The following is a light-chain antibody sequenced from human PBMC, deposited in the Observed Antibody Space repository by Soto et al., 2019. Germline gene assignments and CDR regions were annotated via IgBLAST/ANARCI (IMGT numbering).Light chain of an antibody. V-gene: IGLV4-69*01. CDR3: SSYTTRSLLV. J-gene: IGLJ2*01. Sequence: QSVLTQSPSASASLGASVKLTCTLSSGHSSYAIAWHQKQPGKGPRYLMDLNNDGSHTKGDGIPDRFSGSSSGADRYLIISSLQSEDEADYYCSSYTTRSLLVFGGGTKLTVL. CDR2: LNNDGSH. CDR1: SGHSSYA.